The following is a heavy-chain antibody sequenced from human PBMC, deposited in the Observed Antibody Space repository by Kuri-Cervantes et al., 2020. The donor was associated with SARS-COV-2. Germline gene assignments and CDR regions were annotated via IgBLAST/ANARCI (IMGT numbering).Heavy chain of an antibody. CDR3: AREIYDFWSGSVNRYYYYYMDV. CDR1: GGTFSTYA. D-gene: IGHD3-3*01. V-gene: IGHV1-69*04. CDR2: IIPILGTA. Sequence: SVKVSCKASGGTFSTYAISWVRQAPGQGLEWMGRIIPILGTANYAQKFQGRVTITADKSTSTAYMELSSLRSEDTAVYYCAREIYDFWSGSVNRYYYYYMDVWGKGTTVTVSS. J-gene: IGHJ6*03.